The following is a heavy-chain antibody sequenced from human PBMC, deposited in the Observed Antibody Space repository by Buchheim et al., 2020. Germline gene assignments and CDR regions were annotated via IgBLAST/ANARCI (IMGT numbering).Heavy chain of an antibody. Sequence: EVQLVESGGGLVQPGGSLRLSCAASGFTVSSNYMNWVRQAPGKGLEWVSVIYSGGGTYYADSVKGRFTISRDNSENTLDLQMNSLRAEDTAIYYCARDTRSDHSFDSWGQGTL. CDR3: ARDTRSDHSFDS. J-gene: IGHJ4*02. CDR2: IYSGGGT. D-gene: IGHD1-14*01. V-gene: IGHV3-66*01. CDR1: GFTVSSNY.